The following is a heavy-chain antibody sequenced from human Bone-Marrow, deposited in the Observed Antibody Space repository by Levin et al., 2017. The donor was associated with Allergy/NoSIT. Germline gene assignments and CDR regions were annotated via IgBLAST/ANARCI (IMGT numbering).Heavy chain of an antibody. CDR1: GYSFTNYW. CDR2: IYPGDSDT. CDR3: ARQGWDCSGGSCYSDWFDP. D-gene: IGHD2-15*01. V-gene: IGHV5-51*01. Sequence: GGSLRLSCKGSGYSFTNYWIGWVRQMPGKGLEWMGIIYPGDSDTRYSPSFQGQVTISADKSISTAYLQWSSLKASDTAMYYCARQGWDCSGGSCYSDWFDPWGQGTLVTVSS. J-gene: IGHJ5*02.